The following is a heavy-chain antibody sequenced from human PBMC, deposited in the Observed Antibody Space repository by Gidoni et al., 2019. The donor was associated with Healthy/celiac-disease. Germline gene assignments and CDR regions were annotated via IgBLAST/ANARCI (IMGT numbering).Heavy chain of an antibody. D-gene: IGHD3-10*01. CDR1: GFTFSDYD. CDR2: ISSSSSYT. CDR3: ARDYYGSGSHH. J-gene: IGHJ5*02. V-gene: IGHV3-11*05. Sequence: QVQLVESGGGLVKPGGSLRLSCAASGFTFSDYDMSWIRQAPGKGREWVSYISSSSSYTNYADSVKGRFTISRDNAKNSRYLQMNSLRAEDTAVYYCARDYYGSGSHHWGQGTLVTVSS.